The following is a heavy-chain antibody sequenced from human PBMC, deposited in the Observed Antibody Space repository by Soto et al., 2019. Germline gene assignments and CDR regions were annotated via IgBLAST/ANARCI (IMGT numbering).Heavy chain of an antibody. J-gene: IGHJ4*02. CDR1: GGTFSSYA. V-gene: IGHV1-69*01. CDR2: IIPIFGTA. D-gene: IGHD2-15*01. Sequence: QVQLVQSGAEVQKPGSSVKVSCKASGGTFSSYAISWVRQAPGQGLEWMGGIIPIFGTANYAQKFQGRVTITADESTSTAYMELSSLRSEDTAVYYCARRYCSGGSCYYAPFDYWGQGTLVTVSS. CDR3: ARRYCSGGSCYYAPFDY.